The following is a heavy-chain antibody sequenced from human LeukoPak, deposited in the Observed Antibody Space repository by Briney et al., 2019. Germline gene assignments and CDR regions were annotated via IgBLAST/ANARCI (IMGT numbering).Heavy chain of an antibody. CDR2: IYYSGST. CDR3: ASMQLSGYYLY. Sequence: SETLSLTCTVSGGSISSYYWSWIRQPPGKGLEWIGYIYYSGSTNYNPSLKSRVTISVDTSKNQFSLKLSSVTAADTAVYYCASMQLSGYYLYWGQGTMVTVSS. J-gene: IGHJ4*02. CDR1: GGSISSYY. D-gene: IGHD3-22*01. V-gene: IGHV4-59*01.